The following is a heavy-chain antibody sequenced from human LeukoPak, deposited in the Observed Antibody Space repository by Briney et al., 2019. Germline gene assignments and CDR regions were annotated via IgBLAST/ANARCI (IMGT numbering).Heavy chain of an antibody. CDR3: ARHRRPRYYDSSGYHDAFDI. Sequence: PSETLSLPCTVSGGSISSYYWSWIRQPPGKGLEWIGYIYYSGSTNYNPSLKSRVTISVDTSKNQFSLKLSSVTAADTAVYYCARHRRPRYYDSSGYHDAFDIWGQVTMVTVSS. D-gene: IGHD3-22*01. CDR1: GGSISSYY. V-gene: IGHV4-59*08. CDR2: IYYSGST. J-gene: IGHJ3*02.